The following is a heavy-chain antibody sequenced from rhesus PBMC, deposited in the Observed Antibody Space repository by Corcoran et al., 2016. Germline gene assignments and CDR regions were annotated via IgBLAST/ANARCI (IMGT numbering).Heavy chain of an antibody. CDR2: IYGSGGST. D-gene: IGHD6-31*01. J-gene: IGHJ4*01. CDR3: ARRYSSGWYYYFDY. Sequence: QVQLQESGPAVVKPSETLSLTCAVSGGSISSSNWWSWIRQSPGKGLEWIGGIYGSGGSTEYNPSLESRVTIAQDPSKNQFSLKLSSVTAADTAVYYCARRYSSGWYYYFDYWGQGVLVTVSS. CDR1: GGSISSSNW. V-gene: IGHV4-93*01.